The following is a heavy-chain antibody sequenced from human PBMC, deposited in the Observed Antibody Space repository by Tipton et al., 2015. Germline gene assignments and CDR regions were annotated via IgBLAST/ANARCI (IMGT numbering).Heavy chain of an antibody. CDR1: GFTFDDYG. D-gene: IGHD1-20*01. J-gene: IGHJ4*02. CDR3: ARGELTGTTQPVDY. CDR2: IDWNGGRT. Sequence: SLRLSCAASGFTFDDYGMTWVRQAPGKGLEWVAGIDWNGGRTGYADSVKGRFIISRDNAKNSLYLQMNSLRDEDTAVYYCARGELTGTTQPVDYWGQGTLVTVSS. V-gene: IGHV3-20*04.